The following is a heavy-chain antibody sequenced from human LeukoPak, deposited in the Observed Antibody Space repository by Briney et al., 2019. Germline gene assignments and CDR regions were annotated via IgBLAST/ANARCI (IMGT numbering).Heavy chain of an antibody. CDR2: IYSGGST. CDR1: GFSVSSNY. J-gene: IGHJ4*02. V-gene: IGHV3-53*01. D-gene: IGHD3-10*01. CDR3: AKDYYGSGSYYKVGYFDY. Sequence: GGSLRLSCAASGFSVSSNYMSWVCQAPGKGLEWVSVIYSGGSTHYADSVKGRFTISRDNSKNTLYLQMNSLRAEDTAVYYCAKDYYGSGSYYKVGYFDYWGQGTLVTVSS.